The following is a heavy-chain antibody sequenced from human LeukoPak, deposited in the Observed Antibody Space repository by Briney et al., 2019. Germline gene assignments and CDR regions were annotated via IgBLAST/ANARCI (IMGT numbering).Heavy chain of an antibody. Sequence: PSETLSLTCTVSGGSISSGDYYWSWIRQPPGKGLEWIGYIYYSGSIYYNPSLKSRVTISVDTSKNQFSLKLSSVTAADTAVYYCARDSHYYDSSGYYLNWFDPWGQGTLVTVSS. CDR1: GGSISSGDYY. D-gene: IGHD3-22*01. CDR3: ARDSHYYDSSGYYLNWFDP. J-gene: IGHJ5*02. V-gene: IGHV4-30-4*01. CDR2: IYYSGSI.